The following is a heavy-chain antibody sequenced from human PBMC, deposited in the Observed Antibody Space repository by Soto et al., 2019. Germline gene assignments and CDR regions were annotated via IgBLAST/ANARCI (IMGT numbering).Heavy chain of an antibody. Sequence: SETLSLTCTVSGGSITGSPYNWGWIRQPPGEGLEWIDSFDYTGTSSPNPSLKSRAITSVDTSKNQFFLNLTSVTAADTAVYFCARHGYRDSNDAFDIWGQGTMVTVSS. CDR1: GGSITGSPYN. J-gene: IGHJ3*02. CDR2: FDYTGTS. V-gene: IGHV4-39*01. D-gene: IGHD5-18*01. CDR3: ARHGYRDSNDAFDI.